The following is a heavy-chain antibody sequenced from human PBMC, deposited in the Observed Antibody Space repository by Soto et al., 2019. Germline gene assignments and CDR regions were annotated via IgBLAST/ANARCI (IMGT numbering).Heavy chain of an antibody. CDR1: GDTFSRYA. Sequence: CVKGYCNSAGDTFSRYAISWVRQDTGQGLEWMGGIIPIFGTANYAQKFQGRVTITADKSTSTAYMELSSLRSEDTAVYYCARSEPGTVADPFDYWGQATLVTVSS. D-gene: IGHD1-7*01. CDR3: ARSEPGTVADPFDY. J-gene: IGHJ4*02. CDR2: IIPIFGTA. V-gene: IGHV1-69*06.